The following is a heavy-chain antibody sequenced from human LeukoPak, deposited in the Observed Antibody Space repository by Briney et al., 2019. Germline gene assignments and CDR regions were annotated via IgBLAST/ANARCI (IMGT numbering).Heavy chain of an antibody. Sequence: SVTVSCKASGYTLTGYYMHWVRQAPGQGLEWMGWISAYNGNTNYAQKLQGRVTMTTDTSTSTAYMELRSLRSDDTAVYYCARCGRYGDYGRENDYWGQGTLVTVSS. D-gene: IGHD4-17*01. CDR2: ISAYNGNT. V-gene: IGHV1-18*04. CDR3: ARCGRYGDYGRENDY. J-gene: IGHJ4*02. CDR1: GYTLTGYY.